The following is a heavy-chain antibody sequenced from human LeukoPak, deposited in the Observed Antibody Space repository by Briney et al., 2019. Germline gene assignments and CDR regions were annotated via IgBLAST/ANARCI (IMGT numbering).Heavy chain of an antibody. Sequence: PGESLRLSCAVSGFTFSNYGMHWVRQAPDKGLEWVAFIRYDGSHKYYADSVKGRFTISRDNPKNTLYLQMSSLRADDTAVFYCAKDSGYYKGYFDYWGQGTLVTVSS. V-gene: IGHV3-30*02. CDR3: AKDSGYYKGYFDY. D-gene: IGHD3-22*01. CDR2: IRYDGSHK. J-gene: IGHJ4*02. CDR1: GFTFSNYG.